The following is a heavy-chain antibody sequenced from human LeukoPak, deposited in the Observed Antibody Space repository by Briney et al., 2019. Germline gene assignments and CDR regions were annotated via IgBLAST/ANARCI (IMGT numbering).Heavy chain of an antibody. CDR1: GFTFSDYY. CDR2: ISGSGGST. CDR3: AKERVKSGFDY. D-gene: IGHD3-3*01. V-gene: IGHV3-23*01. J-gene: IGHJ4*02. Sequence: GGSLRLSCAASGFTFSDYYMSWIRQAPGKGLEWVSAISGSGGSTYYADSVKGRFTISRDNSKNTLYLQMNSLRAEDTAVYYCAKERVKSGFDYWGQGTLVTVSS.